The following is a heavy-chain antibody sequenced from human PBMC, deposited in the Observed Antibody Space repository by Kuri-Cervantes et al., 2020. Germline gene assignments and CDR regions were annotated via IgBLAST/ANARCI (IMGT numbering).Heavy chain of an antibody. CDR1: GFTFGDYA. J-gene: IGHJ6*02. CDR2: IRSKAYGGTT. D-gene: IGHD6-19*01. CDR3: AKDLVVSSGWYRAETVYYYYGMDV. V-gene: IGHV3-49*04. Sequence: GGSLRLSCTASGFTFGDYAMSWVRQAPGKGLEWVGFIRSKAYGGTTEYAASVKGRFTISRDDSKSIAYLQMNSLRAEDTAVYYCAKDLVVSSGWYRAETVYYYYGMDVWGQGTTVTVSS.